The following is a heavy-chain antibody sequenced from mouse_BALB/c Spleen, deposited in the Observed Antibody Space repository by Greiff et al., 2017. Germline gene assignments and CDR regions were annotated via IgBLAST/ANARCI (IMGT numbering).Heavy chain of an antibody. CDR2: INPSSGYT. CDR1: GYTFTSYW. V-gene: IGHV1-4*01. CDR3: ARSDRYDDYYAMDY. Sequence: VQLQQSGAELARPGASVKLSCKASGYTFTSYWMQWVKQRPGQGLEWIGYINPSSGYTNYNQKFKDKATLTADKSSSTAYMQLSSLTSEDSAVYYCARSDRYDDYYAMDYWGQGTSVTVSS. D-gene: IGHD2-14*01. J-gene: IGHJ4*01.